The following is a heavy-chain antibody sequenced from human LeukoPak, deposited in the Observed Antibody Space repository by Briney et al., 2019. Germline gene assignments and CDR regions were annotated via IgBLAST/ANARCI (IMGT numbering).Heavy chain of an antibody. Sequence: KSSETLSLTCSVSGGSIKTYYWTWIRQPPGKGLEWIGYIHYSGSTDSNPYLMGRVTISLETSKSQFSLELRSVTADDTAGYYCVRDQSEFYSWGQGTVVTVS. CDR3: VRDQSEFYS. D-gene: IGHD2-15*01. CDR1: GGSIKTYY. J-gene: IGHJ4*02. CDR2: IHYSGST. V-gene: IGHV4-59*01.